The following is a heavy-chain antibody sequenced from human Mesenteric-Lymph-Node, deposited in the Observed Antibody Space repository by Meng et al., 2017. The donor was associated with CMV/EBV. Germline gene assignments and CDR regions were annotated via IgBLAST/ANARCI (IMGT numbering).Heavy chain of an antibody. D-gene: IGHD3-3*01. J-gene: IGHJ4*02. V-gene: IGHV2-5*01. CDR3: AHYDFWSGYSYYFDY. CDR1: GFALSTSGVG. CDR2: IYWNDDK. Sequence: GFALSTSGVGVGWIRQSPGKAVEWLARIYWNDDKRYSPSLKSRLTITKDTSKNQVVLTMTNMDPVDTATYYCAHYDFWSGYSYYFDYWGQGTLVTVSS.